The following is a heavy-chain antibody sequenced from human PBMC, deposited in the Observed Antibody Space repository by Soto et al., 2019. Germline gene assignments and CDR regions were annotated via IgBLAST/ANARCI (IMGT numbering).Heavy chain of an antibody. V-gene: IGHV3-11*06. Sequence: PGGSLRLSCAVSGFTVSDHYMTWIRQAPGKGLEWVSYISGSGTYTNYADSVKGRFIISRDIAQNSLCLQINSLRAEDTAVYYCARSSGWRQVVGYKYGLDVWGQGTAVTVSS. CDR1: GFTVSDHY. D-gene: IGHD3-22*01. CDR3: ARSSGWRQVVGYKYGLDV. J-gene: IGHJ6*02. CDR2: ISGSGTYT.